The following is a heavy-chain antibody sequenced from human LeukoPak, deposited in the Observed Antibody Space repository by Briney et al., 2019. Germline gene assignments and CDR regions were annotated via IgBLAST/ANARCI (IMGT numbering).Heavy chain of an antibody. J-gene: IGHJ4*02. V-gene: IGHV4-39*01. CDR2: VYYGRSP. Sequence: SETLSLTCTVSGDSISRSTYYWAWIRQPPGKGLEWIGSVYYGRSPYFNPSLESRATISVDTSKNHFPLKMSSVTAADTAVYYCARQVGHGGNPRGIDYWGQGTLVTVSS. CDR1: GDSISRSTYY. CDR3: ARQVGHGGNPRGIDY. D-gene: IGHD4-23*01.